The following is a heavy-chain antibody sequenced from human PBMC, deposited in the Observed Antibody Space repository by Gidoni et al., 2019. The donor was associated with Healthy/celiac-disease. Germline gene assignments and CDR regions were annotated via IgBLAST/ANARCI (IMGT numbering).Heavy chain of an antibody. Sequence: QVQLVASGRGVVQPGRSLRLSCDAFGFTFISYAMHWVRQAPGKGLEWVAVLSDDGSSKYYADSVKGRFTISRDKSKNTLYLQMNSLRAEDTAVYYCARDGGASSGWYKMLDYWGQGTLVTVSS. D-gene: IGHD6-19*01. J-gene: IGHJ4*02. V-gene: IGHV3-30-3*01. CDR2: LSDDGSSK. CDR1: GFTFISYA. CDR3: ARDGGASSGWYKMLDY.